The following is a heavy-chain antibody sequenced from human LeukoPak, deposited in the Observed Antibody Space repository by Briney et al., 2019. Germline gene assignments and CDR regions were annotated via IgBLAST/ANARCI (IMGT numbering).Heavy chain of an antibody. CDR3: ARATLYYDGSGCSDV. D-gene: IGHD3-22*01. V-gene: IGHV4-59*08. Sequence: SETLSLTCTVPGGSTSSIYWSGIWQPPGKGLEWIAYIYYSGSTNYNPSLKSRVTISVDTSKNQFSLKMSSVTAADTAVYYCARATLYYDGSGCSDVWGQGTLVTVSS. CDR1: GGSTSSIY. J-gene: IGHJ4*02. CDR2: IYYSGST.